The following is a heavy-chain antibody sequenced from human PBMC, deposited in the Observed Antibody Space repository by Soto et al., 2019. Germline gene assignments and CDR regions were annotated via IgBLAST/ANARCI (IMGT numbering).Heavy chain of an antibody. CDR1: GGTFSSYA. CDR2: VIPIVGIA. D-gene: IGHD6-19*01. J-gene: IGHJ4*02. Sequence: QVQLVQSGAEVKKPGSSVKVSCKASGGTFSSYAISWVRQAPGQGLEWMGGVIPIVGIANYAQKFQGRVTIAADEYTSTAYMELSSLRSEDTAVYYWARDRGFSSGGNWGQGTLVTVSS. V-gene: IGHV1-69*12. CDR3: ARDRGFSSGGN.